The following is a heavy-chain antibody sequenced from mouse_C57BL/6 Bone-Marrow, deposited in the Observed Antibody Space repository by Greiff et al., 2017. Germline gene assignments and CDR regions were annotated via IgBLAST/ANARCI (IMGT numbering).Heavy chain of an antibody. V-gene: IGHV1-64*01. CDR1: GYTFTSYW. CDR3: ARGGYGSGKALAY. J-gene: IGHJ3*01. D-gene: IGHD1-1*01. Sequence: QVQLQQPGAELVKPGASVKLSCKASGYTFTSYWMHWVKQRPGQGLEWIGMIHPNSGSTNYNEKFKSKATLTVDKSSSTAYMQLSSLTAEDSAVYYWARGGYGSGKALAYWGQGTLVTVSA. CDR2: IHPNSGST.